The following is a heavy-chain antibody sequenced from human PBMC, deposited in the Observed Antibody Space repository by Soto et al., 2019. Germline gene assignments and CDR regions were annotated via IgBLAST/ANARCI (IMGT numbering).Heavy chain of an antibody. CDR3: ATNNYCTNGVCYPRHFDY. D-gene: IGHD2-8*01. Sequence: ASVKVSCKVSGYTLTELSMHWVRQAPGKGLEWMGGFDPEDGETIYAQKFQGRVTMTEDTSTDTAYMELGSLRSEDTAVYYCATNNYCTNGVCYPRHFDYWGQGTLVTVSS. CDR2: FDPEDGET. CDR1: GYTLTELS. V-gene: IGHV1-24*01. J-gene: IGHJ4*02.